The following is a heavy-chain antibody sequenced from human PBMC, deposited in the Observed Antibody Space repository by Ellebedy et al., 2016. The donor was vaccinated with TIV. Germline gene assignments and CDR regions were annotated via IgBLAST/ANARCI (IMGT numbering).Heavy chain of an antibody. V-gene: IGHV3-23*01. CDR1: GFTFSSYV. CDR3: ARDAATLRLDY. D-gene: IGHD6-25*01. CDR2: ITGSAGGT. Sequence: GGSLRLSXAASGFTFSSYVMSWVRQAPGKGLEWVSSITGSAGGTYYADSVKGRFTTSRDNSKNTVYLEMDSLRADDTAVYYCARDAATLRLDYWGQGTLVSVSS. J-gene: IGHJ4*02.